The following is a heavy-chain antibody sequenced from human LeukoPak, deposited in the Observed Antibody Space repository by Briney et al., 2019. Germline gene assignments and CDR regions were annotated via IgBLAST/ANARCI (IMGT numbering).Heavy chain of an antibody. Sequence: SETLSLTCGVSGGSISDTNWWTWFRQPPGKGLEWIGEVNLQGSTNYNPSLKSRAAISVDKSENHISLKLTSVTAADTAVYYCAREGGPYRPLDYSGQGTLVTVAS. CDR3: AREGGPYRPLDY. V-gene: IGHV4-4*02. CDR2: VNLQGST. J-gene: IGHJ4*02. CDR1: GGSISDTNW.